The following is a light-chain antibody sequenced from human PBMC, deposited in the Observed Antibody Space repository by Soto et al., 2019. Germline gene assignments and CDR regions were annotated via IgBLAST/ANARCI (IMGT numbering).Light chain of an antibody. Sequence: EIGLTQSPGTLSLFPGDRATLSCRASQRLVNSYLAWYQQKHGQAHRLLIYDASSRAAGVPDRGTGGGSGTDFTLTISGLEPDDFALYFCQQYERTPFAFGQGTKLEIK. CDR2: DAS. CDR1: QRLVNSY. V-gene: IGKV3-20*01. CDR3: QQYERTPFA. J-gene: IGKJ2*01.